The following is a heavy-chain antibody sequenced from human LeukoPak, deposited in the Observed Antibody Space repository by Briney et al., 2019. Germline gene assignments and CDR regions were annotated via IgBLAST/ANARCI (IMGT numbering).Heavy chain of an antibody. CDR1: GFTFGNYA. V-gene: IGHV3-23*01. D-gene: IGHD5-12*01. CDR2: IRAGGSDS. J-gene: IGHJ4*02. Sequence: GGSLSLSCAASGFTFGNYAMSWVRQAPGKGLEWVSAIRAGGSDSFYADSVKGRFTISRDNSKNTLSLQMNSLRAEDTAVYYCAKGASSYGGSSRGAFDYWGQGTLVTVSS. CDR3: AKGASSYGGSSRGAFDY.